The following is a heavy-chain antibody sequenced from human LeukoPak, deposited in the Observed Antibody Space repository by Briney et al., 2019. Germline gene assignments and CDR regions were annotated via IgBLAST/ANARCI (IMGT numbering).Heavy chain of an antibody. CDR3: ERVKLDYGSGSYYALNYYYYGMDV. CDR2: IIPIFGTA. D-gene: IGHD3-10*01. Sequence: GASVKVSCKASGGTFSSYAISWVRQAPGQGLEWMGGIIPIFGTANYAQKFQGRVTITADESTSTAYMELSSLRSEDTAVYYCERVKLDYGSGSYYALNYYYYGMDVWGQGTTVTVSS. CDR1: GGTFSSYA. J-gene: IGHJ6*02. V-gene: IGHV1-69*13.